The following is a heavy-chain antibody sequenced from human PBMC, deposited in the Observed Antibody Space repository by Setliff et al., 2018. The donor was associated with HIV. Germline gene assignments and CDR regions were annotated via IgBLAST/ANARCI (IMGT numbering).Heavy chain of an antibody. Sequence: PSETLSLTCSVSGGSSIANTFASTWIRQSPGKGLEYIGDVSYSGATMYTNYNPSLESRVTVSEDTSRHQCSLKLRSVTAADTAVYSCARARITRIGGRLEPYAFDRWGQGTKVTVSS. CDR1: GGSSIANTFA. V-gene: IGHV4-39*07. J-gene: IGHJ3*01. CDR3: ARARITRIGGRLEPYAFDR. D-gene: IGHD3-10*01. CDR2: VSYSGAT.